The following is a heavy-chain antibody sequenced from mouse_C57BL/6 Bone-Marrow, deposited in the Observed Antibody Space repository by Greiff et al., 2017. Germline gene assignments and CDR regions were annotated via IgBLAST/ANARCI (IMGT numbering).Heavy chain of an antibody. Sequence: EVQLVESGEGLVKPGGSLKLSCAASGFTFSSYAMSWVRQTPEKRLEWVAYISSGGDYTYYAATVKGRFTISRDNARNTRYLQMSSLKSEDTAMYYCTRETAQATFDYWGQGTTLTVSS. J-gene: IGHJ2*01. V-gene: IGHV5-9-1*02. D-gene: IGHD3-2*02. CDR3: TRETAQATFDY. CDR2: ISSGGDYT. CDR1: GFTFSSYA.